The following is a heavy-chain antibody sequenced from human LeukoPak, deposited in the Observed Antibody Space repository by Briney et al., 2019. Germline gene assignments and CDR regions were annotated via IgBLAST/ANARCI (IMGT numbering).Heavy chain of an antibody. J-gene: IGHJ4*03. CDR2: INAGNGNT. Sequence: ASVKVSCKASGYTFTSYAMHWVRQAPGQRLEWMGWINAGNGNTKYSQKFQGRVTITRDTSASTAYMELSSLRSEDTAVYYCARGGKSGYDYVQLDYWGQGTLVTVSS. CDR3: ARGGKSGYDYVQLDY. V-gene: IGHV1-3*01. CDR1: GYTFTSYA. D-gene: IGHD5-12*01.